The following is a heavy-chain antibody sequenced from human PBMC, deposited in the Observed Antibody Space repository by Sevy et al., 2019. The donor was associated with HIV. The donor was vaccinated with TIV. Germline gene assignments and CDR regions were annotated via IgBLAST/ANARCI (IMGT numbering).Heavy chain of an antibody. D-gene: IGHD3-22*01. CDR1: GFTFSNYA. J-gene: IGHJ6*02. CDR2: ISGSGGST. V-gene: IGHV3-23*01. Sequence: GGSLRLSCAASGFTFSNYAMSWVRQAPGKGLEWVSSISGSGGSTYYADSVKGRFTVSRDNSKNMLYLQMNSLRAEDTAVYYCAKLVVITEITFYYGMDVWGQGTTVTVSS. CDR3: AKLVVITEITFYYGMDV.